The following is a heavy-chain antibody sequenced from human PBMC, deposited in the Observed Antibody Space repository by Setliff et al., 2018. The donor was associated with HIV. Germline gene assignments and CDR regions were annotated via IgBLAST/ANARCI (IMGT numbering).Heavy chain of an antibody. CDR2: IRYDGSNK. CDR3: ARDSSRGYLDWLSLKYYYSYYIDV. V-gene: IGHV3-30*02. D-gene: IGHD3-9*01. Sequence: GGSLRLSCAASGFIFSSYGMHWVRQAPGKGLEWVAFIRYDGSNKYYADSVKGRFTISRDNAKNSLYLQMSSLRAEDTAVYYCARDSSRGYLDWLSLKYYYSYYIDVWGKGTTVTVSS. J-gene: IGHJ6*03. CDR1: GFIFSSYG.